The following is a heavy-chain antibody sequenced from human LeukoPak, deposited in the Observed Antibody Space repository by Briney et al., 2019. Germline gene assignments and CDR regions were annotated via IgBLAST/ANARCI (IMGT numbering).Heavy chain of an antibody. J-gene: IGHJ4*02. Sequence: ASVKVSCKASGYTFTGYYIHWVRQAPGQGLEWMGWINPNSGGTNYAQKFQGRVTMTRDTSISTAYMELSRLRSDDTAVYYCARERVDSSGYPFDYWGQGTLVTVSS. D-gene: IGHD3-22*01. V-gene: IGHV1-2*02. CDR1: GYTFTGYY. CDR2: INPNSGGT. CDR3: ARERVDSSGYPFDY.